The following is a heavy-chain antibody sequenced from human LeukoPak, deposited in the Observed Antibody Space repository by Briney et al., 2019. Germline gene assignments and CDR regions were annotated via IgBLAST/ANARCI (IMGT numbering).Heavy chain of an antibody. CDR3: ARDKYGGNSNAFDI. CDR2: ISDNGVNT. V-gene: IGHV3-64*04. D-gene: IGHD4-23*01. J-gene: IGHJ3*02. Sequence: GGSLRLSCSASGFMFSDFAMYWVRQGPGKGLEFVSRISDNGVNTYYSDSVKGRFTISRDNAKNTLYLQMNSLRVEDTAVYYCARDKYGGNSNAFDIWGQGTLVTVSS. CDR1: GFMFSDFA.